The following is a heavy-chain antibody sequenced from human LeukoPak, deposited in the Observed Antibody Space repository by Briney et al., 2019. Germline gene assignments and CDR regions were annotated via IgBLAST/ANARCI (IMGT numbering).Heavy chain of an antibody. D-gene: IGHD6-13*01. Sequence: GGSLRLSCAASGFTVGSNYMSWVRQAPGKGLEWVSVIYSGGSTYYADSVKGRFTISRDNSKNTVDLQMNSLRVEDTAVYYCAMRGNTWYDCWGQGTLVTVSS. J-gene: IGHJ4*02. V-gene: IGHV3-53*01. CDR2: IYSGGST. CDR1: GFTVGSNY. CDR3: AMRGNTWYDC.